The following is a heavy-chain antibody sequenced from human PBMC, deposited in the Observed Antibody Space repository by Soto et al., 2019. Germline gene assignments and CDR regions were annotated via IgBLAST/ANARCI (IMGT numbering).Heavy chain of an antibody. V-gene: IGHV1-24*01. CDR3: ARAPGGDYLSGYAFDI. CDR1: GYTLTELS. D-gene: IGHD3-10*01. Sequence: ASVKVSCKVSGYTLTELSMHWVRQAPGKRLERMGGFDPEDGETIYAQKIQGRVTMTEDTSTDTAYMELSSLRSEDTAVYYCARAPGGDYLSGYAFDIWGQGTMVTVSS. J-gene: IGHJ3*02. CDR2: FDPEDGET.